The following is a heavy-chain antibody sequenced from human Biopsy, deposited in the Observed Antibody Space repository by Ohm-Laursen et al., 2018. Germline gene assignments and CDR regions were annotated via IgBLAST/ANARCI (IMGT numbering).Heavy chain of an antibody. Sequence: SLRLSCSASGFTFNSYGMHWVRQAPGKGLEWVATMSYDGTQTYYEDSVKGRFTISRDNSKNTLYLQMNSLRAEDTAVYYCAKDYRDSRGIFGIVVVRPLDYWGQGSLVTVSS. CDR1: GFTFNSYG. D-gene: IGHD3-22*01. CDR3: AKDYRDSRGIFGIVVVRPLDY. V-gene: IGHV3-30*18. CDR2: MSYDGTQT. J-gene: IGHJ4*02.